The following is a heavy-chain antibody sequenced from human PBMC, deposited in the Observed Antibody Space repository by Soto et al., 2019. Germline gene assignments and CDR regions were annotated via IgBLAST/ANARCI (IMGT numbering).Heavy chain of an antibody. J-gene: IGHJ6*02. D-gene: IGHD3-3*01. CDR3: ARDGDTIFGVVNYGMDV. CDR1: GFAFSSYA. V-gene: IGHV3-30-3*01. CDR2: ISYDGSNK. Sequence: QVQLVESGGGVVQPGRSLRLSCAACGFAFSSYAMHWIRQAPGKGLEWVAVISYDGSNKYYADSVKGRFTISRDNSKNTLYLQMNSLRAEDTAVYYCARDGDTIFGVVNYGMDVWGQGTTVTVSS.